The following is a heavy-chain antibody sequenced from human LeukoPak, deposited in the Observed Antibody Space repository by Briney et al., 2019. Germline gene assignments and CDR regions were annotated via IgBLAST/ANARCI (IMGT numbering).Heavy chain of an antibody. Sequence: GGSLRLSCAASGFTFSSYDISWVRQAPGKGLEWVSAISDSGGTTYYADSVKGRFTISRDNSKNTLYLQMNSLRAEDTAVYYCARVADYGDFFDYWGQGTLVTVSS. CDR1: GFTFSSYD. CDR2: ISDSGGTT. J-gene: IGHJ4*02. CDR3: ARVADYGDFFDY. D-gene: IGHD4-17*01. V-gene: IGHV3-23*01.